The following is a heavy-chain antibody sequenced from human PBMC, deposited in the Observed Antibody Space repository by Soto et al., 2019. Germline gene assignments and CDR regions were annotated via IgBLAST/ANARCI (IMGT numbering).Heavy chain of an antibody. V-gene: IGHV3-33*01. Sequence: QVQLVESGGVVVQPGRSLRLSCAASGFTFSSYVMHWVRQAPGKGPQWVAVIWYDSSIEADVDSGKGRFTISRDNSKNTVYLQMNTLRAEDTAVYYGGRDLRYCSGGTCSSSFDYWGQGTRVTVSS. CDR2: IWYDSSIE. J-gene: IGHJ4*02. D-gene: IGHD2-15*01. CDR1: GFTFSSYV. CDR3: GRDLRYCSGGTCSSSFDY.